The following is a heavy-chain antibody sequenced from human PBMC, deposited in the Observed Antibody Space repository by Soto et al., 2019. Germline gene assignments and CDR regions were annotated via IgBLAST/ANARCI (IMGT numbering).Heavy chain of an antibody. J-gene: IGHJ2*01. D-gene: IGHD3-16*01. V-gene: IGHV3-23*01. CDR1: GFTFTSYA. Sequence: GGSLRLSCAASGFTFTSYAMSWVRQAPGKGLEWVSTISGSGGTTYYADSVKGRFTVSRDNSKNRQYLQMNSLRAEDTAVYYCAKDLANWYFDIWGRGTLVTVSS. CDR2: ISGSGGTT. CDR3: AKDLANWYFDI.